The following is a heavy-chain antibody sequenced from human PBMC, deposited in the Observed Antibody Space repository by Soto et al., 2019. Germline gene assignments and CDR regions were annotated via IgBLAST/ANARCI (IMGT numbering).Heavy chain of an antibody. Sequence: GESLKISCKGSGYSFATYWIAWVRQMPGKGLEWMGNIYPGDSDTRYSPSFQGQVAISADKSINTAYLQWSSLKASDTAMYYCARHSGVAEDGTDWGQGTLVTVSS. CDR3: ARHSGVAEDGTD. D-gene: IGHD6-13*01. CDR2: IYPGDSDT. V-gene: IGHV5-51*01. CDR1: GYSFATYW. J-gene: IGHJ1*01.